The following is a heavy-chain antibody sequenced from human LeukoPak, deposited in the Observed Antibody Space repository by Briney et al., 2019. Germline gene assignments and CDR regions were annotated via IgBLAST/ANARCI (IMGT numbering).Heavy chain of an antibody. D-gene: IGHD2-15*01. V-gene: IGHV4-59*08. CDR1: GGSISSYY. CDR2: IYYSGST. J-gene: IGHJ4*02. CDR3: ARTYCSGGSCYFDY. Sequence: PSKTLSLTCTVSGGSISSYYWSWIRQPPGKGLEWIGYIYYSGSTNYNPSLKSRVTISVDTSKNQFSLKLSSVTAADTAVYYCARTYCSGGSCYFDYWGQGTLVTVSS.